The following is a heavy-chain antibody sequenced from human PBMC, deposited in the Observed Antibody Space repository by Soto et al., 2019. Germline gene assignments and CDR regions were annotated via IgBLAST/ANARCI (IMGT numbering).Heavy chain of an antibody. CDR2: IYYSGST. J-gene: IGHJ4*02. D-gene: IGHD5-18*01. Sequence: PSETLSLTCTVSGGSISSGDYYWSWIRQPPGKGLEWIGYIYYSGSTYYNPSLKSRVTIAVDTSKNQFSLKLSSVTAADTAVYYCARDTGGQLWGVDYWGQGTLVTVSS. CDR1: GGSISSGDYY. V-gene: IGHV4-30-4*01. CDR3: ARDTGGQLWGVDY.